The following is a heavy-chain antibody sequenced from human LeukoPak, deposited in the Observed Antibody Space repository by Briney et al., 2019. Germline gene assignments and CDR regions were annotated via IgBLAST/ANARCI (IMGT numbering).Heavy chain of an antibody. CDR1: GGSFSGYY. CDR3: ARGYSSSWSVD. Sequence: SETLSLTCAVYGGSFSGYYWSWIRQPPGKGLEWIGEINHSGSTNYNPSLKSRVTISVDTSKNQFSLKLSSVTAADTAVYYCARGYSSSWSVDWGQGTLVTVSS. D-gene: IGHD6-13*01. CDR2: INHSGST. J-gene: IGHJ4*02. V-gene: IGHV4-34*01.